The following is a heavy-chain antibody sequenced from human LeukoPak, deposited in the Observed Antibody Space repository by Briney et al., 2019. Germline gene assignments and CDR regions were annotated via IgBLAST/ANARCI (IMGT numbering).Heavy chain of an antibody. CDR3: ARWEDY. D-gene: IGHD1-26*01. V-gene: IGHV3-48*01. CDR1: GLTFSSYS. Sequence: GGSLRLSCAAAGLTFSSYSMNWARQAPGKGLEWVSYISSSSSTIYYADSVKARFTISRDNAKNSLYLQMNSLRAEDTAVYYCARWEDYWGQGTLVTVSS. CDR2: ISSSSSTI. J-gene: IGHJ4*02.